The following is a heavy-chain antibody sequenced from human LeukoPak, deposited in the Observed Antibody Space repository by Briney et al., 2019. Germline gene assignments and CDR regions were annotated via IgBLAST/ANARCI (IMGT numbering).Heavy chain of an antibody. D-gene: IGHD5-18*01. CDR1: GFTFSNYG. CDR2: IRYDGSNK. V-gene: IGHV3-30*02. CDR3: ARDFVDTAMVFDY. Sequence: GGSLRLSCAASGFTFSNYGMHWVRQAPGKGLEWVAFIRYDGSNKFYTDSVKGRFTISRDNSKNTLYLQMNSLRAEDTAVYYCARDFVDTAMVFDYWGQGTLVTVSS. J-gene: IGHJ4*02.